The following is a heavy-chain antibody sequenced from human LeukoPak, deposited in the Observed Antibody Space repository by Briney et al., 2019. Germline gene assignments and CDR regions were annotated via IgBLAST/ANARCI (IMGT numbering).Heavy chain of an antibody. D-gene: IGHD6-19*01. Sequence: GGSQRLSCAASGFTLSSNYMSWVRQAPGKGLEWVSVIYSGGSTYYADSVKGRFTISRDNSKNTLYLQMNSLRAEDTAVYYCARGLAVASPALKIDHFDYWGQGTLVTVSS. J-gene: IGHJ4*02. CDR2: IYSGGST. CDR1: GFTLSSNY. CDR3: ARGLAVASPALKIDHFDY. V-gene: IGHV3-53*01.